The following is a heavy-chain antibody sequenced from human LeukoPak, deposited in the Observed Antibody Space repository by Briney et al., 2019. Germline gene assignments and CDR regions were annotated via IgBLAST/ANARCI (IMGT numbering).Heavy chain of an antibody. CDR1: GGTFSSYA. J-gene: IGHJ4*02. CDR3: ARLKYCSSTSCHSAPFDY. CDR2: IIPIFGTA. D-gene: IGHD2-2*01. Sequence: SVKVSCKASGGTFSSYAISWVRQAPGQGLEWMGGIIPIFGTANYAQKFQGRVTITADESTSTAYMELSSLRSEDTAVYYCARLKYCSSTSCHSAPFDYWGQGTLVTVSS. V-gene: IGHV1-69*13.